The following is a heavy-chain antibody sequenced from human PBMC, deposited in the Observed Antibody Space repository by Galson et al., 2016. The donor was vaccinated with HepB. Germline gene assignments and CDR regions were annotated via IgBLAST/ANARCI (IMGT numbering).Heavy chain of an antibody. Sequence: ALVKPTQTLTLTCTFSGFSLSTSGMCVSWIRQPPGKALEWLARIDWDDDKYYSTSRKTRLTIYKDTSKNQVVLTMTNMDPVDTATYYCARRSGYDLGGAFDIWGQGTMVTVSS. D-gene: IGHD5-12*01. J-gene: IGHJ3*02. CDR1: GFSLSTSGMC. V-gene: IGHV2-70*11. CDR3: ARRSGYDLGGAFDI. CDR2: IDWDDDK.